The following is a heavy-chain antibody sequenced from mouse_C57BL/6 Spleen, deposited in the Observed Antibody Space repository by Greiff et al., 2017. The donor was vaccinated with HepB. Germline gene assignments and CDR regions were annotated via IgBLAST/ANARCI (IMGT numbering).Heavy chain of an antibody. CDR1: GYTFTSYW. CDR2: INPSNGGT. CDR3: ARGAVTTVVADFDY. D-gene: IGHD1-1*01. J-gene: IGHJ2*01. V-gene: IGHV1-53*01. Sequence: VQLQQPGTELVKPGASVKLSCKASGYTFTSYWMHWVKQRPGQGLEWIGNINPSNGGTNYNAKFKSKATLTVDKSSSTAYMQLSSLTSEDSAVYYCARGAVTTVVADFDYWGQGTTLTVSS.